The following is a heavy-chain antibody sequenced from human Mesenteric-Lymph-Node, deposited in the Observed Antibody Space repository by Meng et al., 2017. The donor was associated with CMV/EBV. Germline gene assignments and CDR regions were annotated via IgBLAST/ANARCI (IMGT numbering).Heavy chain of an antibody. CDR3: AKDYDTSSYYSIYYYYGMDV. Sequence: GGSLRLSCTASGFTFRSYGMHWVRQAPGKGLEWVTFIQLVGSNKYYADSVKGRFTISRDNSKNTLYLQMNSLRAEDTAVYYCAKDYDTSSYYSIYYYYGMDVWGQGTTVTVSS. V-gene: IGHV3-30*02. CDR2: IQLVGSNK. D-gene: IGHD3-22*01. CDR1: GFTFRSYG. J-gene: IGHJ6*02.